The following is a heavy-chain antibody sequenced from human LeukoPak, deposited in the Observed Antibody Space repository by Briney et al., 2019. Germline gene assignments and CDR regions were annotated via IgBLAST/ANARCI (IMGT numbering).Heavy chain of an antibody. CDR3: ARADYYCSSTSCGFDY. CDR2: INSDGSST. CDR1: GFTFSSYW. J-gene: IGHJ4*02. V-gene: IGHV3-74*01. D-gene: IGHD2-2*01. Sequence: GGSLRLSCAASGFTFSSYWMHWVRQAPGKGLVWVSRINSDGSSTSYADSVKGRFTISRDNAKNTLYLQMNSLRAEDTAVYYCARADYYCSSTSCGFDYWGQGTLVTVSA.